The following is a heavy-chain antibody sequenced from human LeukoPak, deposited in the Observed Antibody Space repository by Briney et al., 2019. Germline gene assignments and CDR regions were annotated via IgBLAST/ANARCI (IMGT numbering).Heavy chain of an antibody. V-gene: IGHV1-18*01. J-gene: IGHJ6*03. CDR1: GYAFTSYG. CDR2: ISAYNGNT. CDR3: ARRPRYYYYMDV. Sequence: ASVKVSCKASGYAFTSYGISWVRQAPGQGLEWMGWISAYNGNTNHAQKLQGRVTMTTDTSTSTAYMELRSLRSDDTAVYYCARRPRYYYYMDVWGKGTTVTVSS.